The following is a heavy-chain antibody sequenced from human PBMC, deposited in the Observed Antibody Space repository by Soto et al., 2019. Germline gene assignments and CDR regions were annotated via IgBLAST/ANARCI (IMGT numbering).Heavy chain of an antibody. CDR2: ISSSGSTI. Sequence: GSLKLFCAASGLTFSSYEMNLVRQAPGKGLEWVSYISSSGSTIYYADSVKGRFTISRDNAKNSLYLQMNSLRAEDTAVYYCARDLGGNDYWGQGTLVTVSS. CDR1: GLTFSSYE. V-gene: IGHV3-48*03. CDR3: ARDLGGNDY. D-gene: IGHD2-15*01. J-gene: IGHJ4*02.